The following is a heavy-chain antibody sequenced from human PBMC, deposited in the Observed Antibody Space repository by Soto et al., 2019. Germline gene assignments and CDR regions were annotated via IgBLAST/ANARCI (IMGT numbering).Heavy chain of an antibody. CDR2: ISGTSETI. Sequence: DVQLVESGGGLVKPGGSLRLSCAASGFNFHTYTMTWVRQAPGKGLEGVSYISGTSETIFYADSVKGRFTISRDNAKNSLYLQLSSLRDEETAVYYCATGYCRSDNCHFTHWGQGTLVTVSS. D-gene: IGHD2-2*03. V-gene: IGHV3-48*02. CDR3: ATGYCRSDNCHFTH. CDR1: GFNFHTYT. J-gene: IGHJ4*02.